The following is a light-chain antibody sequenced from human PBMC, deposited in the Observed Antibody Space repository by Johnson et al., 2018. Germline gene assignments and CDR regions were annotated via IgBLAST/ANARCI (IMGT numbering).Light chain of an antibody. V-gene: IGLV1-51*02. J-gene: IGLJ1*01. CDR3: GTWDSSLSAGNV. CDR2: ENN. Sequence: APGQKVTISCSGSSSNIGNNYVSWYQQLPGTAPKLLIYENNKRPSGIPDRFSGSKSGTSATLGITGLQTGAEADYYCGTWDSSLSAGNVFGTGTKVTVL. CDR1: SSNIGNNY.